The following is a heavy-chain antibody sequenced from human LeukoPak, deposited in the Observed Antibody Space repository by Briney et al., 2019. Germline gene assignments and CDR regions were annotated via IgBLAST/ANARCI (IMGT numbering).Heavy chain of an antibody. J-gene: IGHJ1*01. Sequence: GRSLRPSCAASGFTFSSYGMHWVRQAPGKGLEWVAFIRYDGSNKYYADSVKGRFTISRDNSKNTLYLQMNSLRAEDTAVYYCAKSLGGPYCSSTSCPRYFQHWGQGTLVTVSS. CDR2: IRYDGSNK. CDR1: GFTFSSYG. V-gene: IGHV3-30*02. CDR3: AKSLGGPYCSSTSCPRYFQH. D-gene: IGHD2-2*01.